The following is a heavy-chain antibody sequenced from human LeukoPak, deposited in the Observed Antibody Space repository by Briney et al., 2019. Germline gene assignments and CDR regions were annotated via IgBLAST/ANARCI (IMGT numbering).Heavy chain of an antibody. D-gene: IGHD4-17*01. Sequence: SETLSLTCTVSGGSISSGSYYWSWIRQPAGKGLEWIGYIYYSGSTYYNPSLKSRVTISVDTSKNQFSLKLSSVTAADTAVYYCARDLASHYGDYGGGGYWGQGTLVTVSS. CDR1: GGSISSGSYY. V-gene: IGHV4-30-4*08. J-gene: IGHJ4*02. CDR3: ARDLASHYGDYGGGGY. CDR2: IYYSGST.